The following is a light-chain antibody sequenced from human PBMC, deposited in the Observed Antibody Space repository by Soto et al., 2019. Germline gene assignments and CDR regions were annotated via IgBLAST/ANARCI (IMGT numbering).Light chain of an antibody. V-gene: IGLV2-8*01. CDR1: SRDVGGYDY. Sequence: QSALTQPRSVSGSPGQSVTISCTGTSRDVGGYDYVSWYQQHPGKAPKLMISEVSKRPSGVPDRFSGSKSGNTASLTVSGLQAEDEADYYCSSYAGSVNAIFGGGTKLTVL. CDR2: EVS. J-gene: IGLJ2*01. CDR3: SSYAGSVNAI.